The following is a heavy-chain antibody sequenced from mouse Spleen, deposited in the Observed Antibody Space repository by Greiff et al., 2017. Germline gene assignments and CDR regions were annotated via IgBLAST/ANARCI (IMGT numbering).Heavy chain of an antibody. CDR1: GFTFSSYA. Sequence: EVQGVESGGGLVKPGGSLKLSCAASGFTFSSYAMSWVRQTPEKRLEWVAAINSNGGSTYYPDTVKDRFTISRDNAKNTLYLQMSSLRSEDTALYYCARNYYDGRTRGYFDVWGAGTTVTVSS. V-gene: IGHV5-6-2*01. J-gene: IGHJ1*01. D-gene: IGHD1-1*01. CDR3: ARNYYDGRTRGYFDV. CDR2: INSNGGST.